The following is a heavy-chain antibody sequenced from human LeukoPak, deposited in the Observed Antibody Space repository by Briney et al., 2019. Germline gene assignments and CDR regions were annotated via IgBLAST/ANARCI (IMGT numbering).Heavy chain of an antibody. D-gene: IGHD3-9*01. J-gene: IGHJ4*02. CDR1: GEFFRAYY. Sequence: SETLSLTCGVHGEFFRAYYWSWIRQAPGKGLEWIGDINHSGTTKYNPSLASRVTISGDTSKNQFSLKLSSVTAADTAVYYCARGRAYYDILTGYWGYFDYWGQGTLVTVSS. CDR2: INHSGTT. V-gene: IGHV4-34*01. CDR3: ARGRAYYDILTGYWGYFDY.